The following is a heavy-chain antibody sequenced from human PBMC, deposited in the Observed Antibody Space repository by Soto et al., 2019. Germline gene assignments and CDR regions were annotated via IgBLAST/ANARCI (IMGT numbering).Heavy chain of an antibody. CDR1: GGSMSNYY. V-gene: IGHV4-59*01. CDR3: TREQTSTVVTQ. Sequence: SETLSLTCTVSGGSMSNYYWSWIRQPPGKGLEWIGCVYYSGSTNYNPSLESRVTISVDTSKNQFSPKLSSVTAADTAVYYCTREQTSTVVTQWGQGTLVTVSS. CDR2: VYYSGST. D-gene: IGHD4-17*01. J-gene: IGHJ4*02.